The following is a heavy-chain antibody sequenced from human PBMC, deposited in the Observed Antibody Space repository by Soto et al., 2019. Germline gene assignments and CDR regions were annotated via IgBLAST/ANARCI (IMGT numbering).Heavy chain of an antibody. CDR2: IYSGGST. V-gene: IGHV3-66*01. J-gene: IGHJ5*02. CDR1: GFTVSSNY. CDR3: ARDGGYDFWSGYSNNWFDP. Sequence: VQLVESGGGLVQPGGSLRLSCAASGFTVSSNYMSWVRQAPGKGLEWVSVIYSGGSTYYADSVKGRFTISRDNSKNTLYLQMNSLRAEDTAVYYCARDGGYDFWSGYSNNWFDPWGQGTLVTVSS. D-gene: IGHD3-3*01.